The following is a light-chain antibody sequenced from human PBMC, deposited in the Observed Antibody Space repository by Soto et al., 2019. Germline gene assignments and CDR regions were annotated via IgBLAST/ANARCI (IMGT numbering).Light chain of an antibody. V-gene: IGKV1-5*01. Sequence: EIQMTQSPSTLSASVGDRVTITCRASQSISDWLAWYQQKPGKAPKLLIYAASTLQTGVPSRFSGSGSGTDFTLTISCLQSEDFATYYCPQYYDYPLPFGGGTKVAIK. J-gene: IGKJ4*01. CDR2: AAS. CDR1: QSISDW. CDR3: PQYYDYPLP.